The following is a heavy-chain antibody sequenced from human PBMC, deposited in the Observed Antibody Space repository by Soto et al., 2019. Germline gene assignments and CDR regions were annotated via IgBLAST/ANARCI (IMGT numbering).Heavy chain of an antibody. V-gene: IGHV4-59*01. Sequence: SETLSLTCTVSGGSISSYYWSWIRQPPGKGLEWIGYIYYSGSTNYNPSLKSRVTISVDTSKNQFSLKLSSVTAADTAVYYCERYGVKGYYYGMDVWGQGTTVTVS. CDR1: GGSISSYY. D-gene: IGHD3-10*01. CDR3: ERYGVKGYYYGMDV. J-gene: IGHJ6*02. CDR2: IYYSGST.